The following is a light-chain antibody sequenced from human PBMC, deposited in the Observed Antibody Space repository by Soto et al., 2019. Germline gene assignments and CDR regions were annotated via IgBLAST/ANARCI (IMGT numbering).Light chain of an antibody. Sequence: EIVLTQSPGTLSLSPGERATLSCRASQSVSISYLAWYQQRPGQAPRLLIYGASSRATGIPDRFSGSGSGTDFPLTINRLEPEDFAVYYCQQYDSSPPFAITFGGGTKVDIK. J-gene: IGKJ4*01. CDR3: QQYDSSPPFAIT. V-gene: IGKV3-20*01. CDR1: QSVSISY. CDR2: GAS.